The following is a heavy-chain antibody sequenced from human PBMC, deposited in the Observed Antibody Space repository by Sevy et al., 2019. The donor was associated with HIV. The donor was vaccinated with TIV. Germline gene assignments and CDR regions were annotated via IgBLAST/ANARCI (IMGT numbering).Heavy chain of an antibody. D-gene: IGHD3-16*01. CDR1: GFTFSANW. CDR2: IKADGSDK. J-gene: IGHJ4*02. Sequence: WGSLRLSCAASGFTFSANWMSWVRQAPGKGLEWVANIKADGSDKHYVDSVECRFTISRDNAKNLLFLQMNSLRVEDTAVYYCAHETFGRFESWGQGTLVTVSS. V-gene: IGHV3-7*01. CDR3: AHETFGRFES.